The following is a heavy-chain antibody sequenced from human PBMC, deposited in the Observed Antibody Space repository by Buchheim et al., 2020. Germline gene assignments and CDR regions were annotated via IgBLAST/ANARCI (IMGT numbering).Heavy chain of an antibody. J-gene: IGHJ6*02. D-gene: IGHD3-16*01. Sequence: QVHLQESGPGLVKPSETLSLTCTVSGGPLTAYYWSWIRQSPGKGLEWIGYVSDSGTTHFNPSFKSRVTISVDTSKTQFSLKLNSVTAADTAVYYCARVEPSTPVWGYYGIDVWGEGTT. CDR1: GGPLTAYY. CDR3: ARVEPSTPVWGYYGIDV. CDR2: VSDSGTT. V-gene: IGHV4-59*01.